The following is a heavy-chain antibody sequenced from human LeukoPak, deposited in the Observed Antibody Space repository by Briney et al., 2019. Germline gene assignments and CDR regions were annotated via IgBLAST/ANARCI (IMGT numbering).Heavy chain of an antibody. V-gene: IGHV3-48*01. CDR3: ARLRGRDSSGPEVY. J-gene: IGHJ4*02. Sequence: GGSLRLSCAASGFTFSSYSMNWVRQAPGKGLEWVSYISSSSSTIYYADSVKGRFTISRDNAKNSLYLQMNSLRAEDTAVYYCARLRGRDSSGPEVYWGQGTLVTVSS. D-gene: IGHD3-22*01. CDR2: ISSSSSTI. CDR1: GFTFSSYS.